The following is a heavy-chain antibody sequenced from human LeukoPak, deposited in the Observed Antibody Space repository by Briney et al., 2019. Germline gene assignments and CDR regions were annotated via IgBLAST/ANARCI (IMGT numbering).Heavy chain of an antibody. Sequence: GGSLRLSCAASGFTFSSYEMNWVRQAPGKGLEWVSYISSSGSTIYYADSVKGRFTISRDNAKNSLYLQMNSLRAEDTAVYYCARKLDYDILTGLYYYGMDVWGQGTTVTVSS. CDR1: GFTFSSYE. J-gene: IGHJ6*02. V-gene: IGHV3-48*03. CDR2: ISSSGSTI. CDR3: ARKLDYDILTGLYYYGMDV. D-gene: IGHD3-9*01.